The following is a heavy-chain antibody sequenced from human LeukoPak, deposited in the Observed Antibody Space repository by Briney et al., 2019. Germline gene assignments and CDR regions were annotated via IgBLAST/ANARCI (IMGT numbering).Heavy chain of an antibody. CDR1: GFTFGDYA. CDR2: IRSKAYGGTT. D-gene: IGHD3-3*01. V-gene: IGHV3-49*04. CDR3: TSETSDFWRGYPYYFAY. Sequence: PGRSLRLSCTASGFTFGDYAMSWVRQAPGKGLEWVGFIRSKAYGGTTEYAASVEGRFTISRDDSKSIAYLQMNSLKTEDTAVYYCTSETSDFWRGYPYYFAYSGQGTLVTVSS. J-gene: IGHJ4*02.